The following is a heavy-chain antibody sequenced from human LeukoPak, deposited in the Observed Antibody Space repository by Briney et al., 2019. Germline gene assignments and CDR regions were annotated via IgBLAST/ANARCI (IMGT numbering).Heavy chain of an antibody. V-gene: IGHV3-7*03. CDR1: GFTFSSYA. CDR2: IKQDGSEK. Sequence: PGGSLRLSCAASGFTFSSYAMSWVRQAPGKGLEWVANIKQDGSEKYYVDSVKGRFTISRDNAKNSLYLQMNSLRAEDTAVYSCARSPRASYFGSGNDAFDIWGQGTMVTVSS. D-gene: IGHD3-10*01. J-gene: IGHJ3*02. CDR3: ARSPRASYFGSGNDAFDI.